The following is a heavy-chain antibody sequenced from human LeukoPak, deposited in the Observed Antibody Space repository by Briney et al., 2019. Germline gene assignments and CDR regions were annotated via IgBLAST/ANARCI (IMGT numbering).Heavy chain of an antibody. CDR1: GFTFSSYS. CDR3: AREAADYYGSGSYFDY. V-gene: IGHV3-21*04. J-gene: IGHJ4*02. Sequence: GGSLRLSCAASGFTFSSYSMNWVRQAPGKGLEWVSSISSSSSYIYYADSVKGRFTISRDNAKNSLYLQMNSLRAEDTAVYYCAREAADYYGSGSYFDYWGQGTLVTVSS. D-gene: IGHD3-10*01. CDR2: ISSSSSYI.